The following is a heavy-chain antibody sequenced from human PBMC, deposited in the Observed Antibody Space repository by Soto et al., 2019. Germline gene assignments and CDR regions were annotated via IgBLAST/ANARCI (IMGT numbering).Heavy chain of an antibody. Sequence: EVQLVQSGGGLVKPGGSLRLSCAASGFPFNNAWMSWVRQPPGKGLEWVCHIKTKIEGGTTDDAAPVKGRFTISRDDSKATLGLQMNSLKTEDTAVYYCAIAPDIVVVPGTEGMRLDTSYLDVWGKGTTVTVSS. J-gene: IGHJ6*04. CDR1: GFPFNNAW. V-gene: IGHV3-15*01. CDR3: AIAPDIVVVPGTEGMRLDTSYLDV. CDR2: IKTKIEGGTT. D-gene: IGHD2-2*01.